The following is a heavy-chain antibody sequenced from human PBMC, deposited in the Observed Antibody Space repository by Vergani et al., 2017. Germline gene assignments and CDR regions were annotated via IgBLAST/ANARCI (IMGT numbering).Heavy chain of an antibody. V-gene: IGHV3-11*04. J-gene: IGHJ6*02. Sequence: QVQLVESGGGFVKPGGSLRLSCAASGFTFSDYYMSWIRQAPGRGLEWVSYISSSGSTIYYADSLKGRFTIFRDNAKNSVFLQMNSLRAEDTAVYYCARGNDLGLYYYAGMDVWGQGTTVTVSS. CDR3: ARGNDLGLYYYAGMDV. CDR2: ISSSGSTI. D-gene: IGHD3-3*01. CDR1: GFTFSDYY.